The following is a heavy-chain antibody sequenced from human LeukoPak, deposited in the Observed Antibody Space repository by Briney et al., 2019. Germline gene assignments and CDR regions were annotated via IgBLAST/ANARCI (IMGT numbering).Heavy chain of an antibody. Sequence: ASVNVTCKASGYTFTSYDINWVRQATGQGLEGMVDMNPNSCNTAYAQKFQRRVTLTWDTSIRTAYMELSSLSSEDTAVYYCAREGLDYWGQGTLVTVSS. CDR3: AREGLDY. CDR2: MNPNSCNT. J-gene: IGHJ4*02. CDR1: GYTFTSYD. V-gene: IGHV1-8*03.